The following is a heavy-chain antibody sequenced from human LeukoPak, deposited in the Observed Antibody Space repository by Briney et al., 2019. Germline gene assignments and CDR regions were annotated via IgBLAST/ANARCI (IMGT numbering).Heavy chain of an antibody. CDR3: ARTGIVGVQAFDI. Sequence: GGSLRLSCAASGFTVSSNYMSWVRQAPGKGLEWVSVIYSGGSTYYADSVKGRFTISRDNSKNTLYLQMNSLRAEDTAVYYCARTGIVGVQAFDIWGQGTMVTVSS. J-gene: IGHJ3*02. CDR1: GFTVSSNY. D-gene: IGHD1-26*01. CDR2: IYSGGST. V-gene: IGHV3-53*01.